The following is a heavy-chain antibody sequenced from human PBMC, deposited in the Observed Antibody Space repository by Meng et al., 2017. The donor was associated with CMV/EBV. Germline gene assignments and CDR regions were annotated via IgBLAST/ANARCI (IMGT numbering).Heavy chain of an antibody. Sequence: SGFPFSTYDMHWVRQAPGKGLEWVAVISYDGSNKSYADSVKGRFTISRDNSKNTLYLQMNSLRAEDTAVYYCARDWSYGSGSYLVYWGQGTLVTVSS. CDR1: GFPFSTYD. J-gene: IGHJ4*02. D-gene: IGHD3-10*01. CDR2: ISYDGSNK. V-gene: IGHV3-30*04. CDR3: ARDWSYGSGSYLVY.